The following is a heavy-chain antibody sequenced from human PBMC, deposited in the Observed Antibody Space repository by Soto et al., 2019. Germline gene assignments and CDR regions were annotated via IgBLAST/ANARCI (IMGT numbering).Heavy chain of an antibody. CDR1: GFTFTNYA. Sequence: EVQLSESGGDLQQPGGSLRLSCAASGFTFTNYAMTWVRQTPGKGLEWVSGISASGGLKYYADSVRGRFTVSRDKSKNILYLQMDNLRDEDTAIYYCAREVGAPSGWIEPCGQGTQVTVSS. V-gene: IGHV3-23*01. CDR2: ISASGGLK. J-gene: IGHJ5*02. CDR3: AREVGAPSGWIEP. D-gene: IGHD3-3*01.